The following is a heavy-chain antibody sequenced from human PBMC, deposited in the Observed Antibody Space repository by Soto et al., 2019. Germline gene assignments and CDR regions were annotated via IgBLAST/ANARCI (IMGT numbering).Heavy chain of an antibody. CDR3: ARRDSSGYLDY. J-gene: IGHJ4*02. V-gene: IGHV4-30-4*01. CDR2: IYYSGST. Sequence: PSETLSLTCTVSGGSISSGDYYWSWIRQPPGKGLEWIGYIYYSGSTYYNPSLKSRVTISVDTSKNQFSLKLSSVTAADTAVYYCARRDSSGYLDYWGQGTLVTVSS. CDR1: GGSISSGDYY. D-gene: IGHD3-22*01.